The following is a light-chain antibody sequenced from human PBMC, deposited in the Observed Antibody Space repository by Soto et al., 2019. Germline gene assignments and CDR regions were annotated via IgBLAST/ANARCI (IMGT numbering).Light chain of an antibody. V-gene: IGKV3-20*01. J-gene: IGKJ2*01. Sequence: NVLTQSPGTLSLSPGEKATLSCRASQSVSSSYLAWYQQKPGQAPRLLIYGASSRATGIPDKFSGSGSGTDFPLTISRLEPEDFAVYYCQQYGSSPGTFGQGTKLEIK. CDR3: QQYGSSPGT. CDR2: GAS. CDR1: QSVSSSY.